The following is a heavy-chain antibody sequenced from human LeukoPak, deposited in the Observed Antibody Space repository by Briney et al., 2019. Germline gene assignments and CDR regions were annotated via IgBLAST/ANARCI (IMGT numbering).Heavy chain of an antibody. CDR2: INHSGSP. J-gene: IGHJ4*02. CDR3: ASSLTGYSSSWFLAY. CDR1: GESHSRFY. D-gene: IGHD6-13*01. V-gene: IGHV4-34*01. Sequence: SETLSLTCAVSGESHSRFYWSWIRQSPGRGLEWIGEINHSGSPNYNPSLKSRVTISLDTSKNQFSLRVPSVTAADTALCFCASSLTGYSSSWFLAYWGPGTLVTVSS.